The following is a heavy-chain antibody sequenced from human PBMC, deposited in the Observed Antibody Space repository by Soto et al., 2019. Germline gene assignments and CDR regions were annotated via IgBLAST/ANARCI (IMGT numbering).Heavy chain of an antibody. J-gene: IGHJ5*02. CDR1: GATFSSYA. CDR3: ANAVYYDSSGYCFWCFDP. Sequence: GPSVKLSRTASGATFSSYAISWVRQAPGQGLEWMRGNIHIFGTTNYAQKFQGRVTITADKSTSTAYLKLSSLRAEDTAVYYCANAVYYDSSGYCFWCFDPWGQGTLVTVSS. D-gene: IGHD3-22*01. V-gene: IGHV1-69*06. CDR2: NIHIFGTT.